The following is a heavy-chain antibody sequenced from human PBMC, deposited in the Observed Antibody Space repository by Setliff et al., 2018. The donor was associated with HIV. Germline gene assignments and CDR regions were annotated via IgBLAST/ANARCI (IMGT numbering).Heavy chain of an antibody. Sequence: PGGSLRLSCAASGFTFSNAWMNWVRQAPGKGLEWVGRIKSKTDGGTTDYAAPVKGRFTISRDDSKNTLYLQMNSLKTEDTAVYYCTTDLDVVTQFPFDYWGQGTLVTVTS. V-gene: IGHV3-15*07. J-gene: IGHJ4*02. CDR2: IKSKTDGGTT. CDR1: GFTFSNAW. D-gene: IGHD2-15*01. CDR3: TTDLDVVTQFPFDY.